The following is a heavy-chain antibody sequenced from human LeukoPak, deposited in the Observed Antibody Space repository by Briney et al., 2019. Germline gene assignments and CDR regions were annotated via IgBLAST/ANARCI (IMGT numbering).Heavy chain of an antibody. V-gene: IGHV4-34*01. CDR1: GGSFSGYH. CDR3: ARDPTTVVTLPYYFDF. J-gene: IGHJ4*02. Sequence: SETLSLTCAVHGGSFSGYHWNWIRQSPEKGLEWIGEINDRGHTNYNPSLKSRVTISVDTSKKQFSLRRSSVTAADTAVYYCARDPTTVVTLPYYFDFWGQGTLVAVSS. D-gene: IGHD4-23*01. CDR2: INDRGHT.